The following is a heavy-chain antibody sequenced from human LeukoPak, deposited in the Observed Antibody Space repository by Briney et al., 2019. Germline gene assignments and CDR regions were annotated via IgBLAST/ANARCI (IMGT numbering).Heavy chain of an antibody. CDR1: GFTFSSYA. CDR2: ISYDGSNK. J-gene: IGHJ4*02. V-gene: IGHV3-30*01. Sequence: GRSLRLSCAASGFTFSSYAMHWVRQAPGKGLEWVAVISYDGSNKYYADSVKGRFTISRDNSKNTLYLQMDSLRAEDTAVYYCARVRDYWGQGTLVTVSS. CDR3: ARVRDY.